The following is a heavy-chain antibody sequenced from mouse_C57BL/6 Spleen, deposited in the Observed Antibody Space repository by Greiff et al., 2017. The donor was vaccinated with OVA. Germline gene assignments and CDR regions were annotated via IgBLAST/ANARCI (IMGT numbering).Heavy chain of an antibody. J-gene: IGHJ1*03. CDR3: ARGGYDVGYFDV. CDR1: GFTFSSYA. CDR2: ISDGGSYT. V-gene: IGHV5-4*01. Sequence: EVQGVESGGGLVKPGGSLKLSCAASGFTFSSYAMSWVRQTPEKRLEWVATISDGGSYTYYTDNVKGRFTISRDNAKNNLYLQMSHLKSEDTAMYYCARGGYDVGYFDVWGTGTTVTVSS. D-gene: IGHD2-2*01.